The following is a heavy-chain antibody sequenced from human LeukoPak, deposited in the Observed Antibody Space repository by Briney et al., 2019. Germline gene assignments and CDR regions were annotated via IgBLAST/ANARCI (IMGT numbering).Heavy chain of an antibody. CDR1: GFTFSYYG. CDR2: ISYDGSNE. CDR3: AKAYGGYESHYYYYGMDV. Sequence: GGSLRLSCAASGFTFSYYGMHWVRQAPGKGLEWVVVISYDGSNEYYADSVKGRFTISRDNSKNTLYLQMNSPRAEDTAVYYCAKAYGGYESHYYYYGMDVWGQGTTVTVSS. J-gene: IGHJ6*02. D-gene: IGHD5-12*01. V-gene: IGHV3-30*18.